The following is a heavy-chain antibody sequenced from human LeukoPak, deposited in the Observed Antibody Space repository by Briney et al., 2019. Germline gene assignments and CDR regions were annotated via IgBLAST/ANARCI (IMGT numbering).Heavy chain of an antibody. CDR3: ARVSSSWYARYFQH. V-gene: IGHV1-18*01. D-gene: IGHD6-13*01. CDR1: GYTFISYA. Sequence: ASVKVSCKASGYTFISYAISWVRQAPGQGLEWMGWINPNSGGTNYAQKLQGRVTMTTDTSTSTAYMELRSLRSDDTAVYYCARVSSSWYARYFQHWGQGTLVTVSS. CDR2: INPNSGGT. J-gene: IGHJ1*01.